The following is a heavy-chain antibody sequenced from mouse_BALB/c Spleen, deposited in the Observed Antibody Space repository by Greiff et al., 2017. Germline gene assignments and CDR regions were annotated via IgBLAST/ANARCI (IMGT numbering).Heavy chain of an antibody. J-gene: IGHJ4*01. CDR1: GFSLTGYG. CDR3: ARDEGEYYGYDAMDY. D-gene: IGHD1-2*01. CDR2: IWGDGST. V-gene: IGHV2-6-7*01. Sequence: VQLQQSGPGLVAPSQSLSITCTVSGFSLTGYGVNWVRQPPGKGLEWLGMIWGDGSTDYNSALKSRLSISKDNSKSQVFLKMNSLQTDDTARYYCARDEGEYYGYDAMDYWGQGTSVTVSS.